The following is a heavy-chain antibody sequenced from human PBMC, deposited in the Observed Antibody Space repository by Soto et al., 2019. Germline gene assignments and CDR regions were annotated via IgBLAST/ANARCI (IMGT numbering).Heavy chain of an antibody. V-gene: IGHV1-8*01. Sequence: QVQLVQSGAEVRKPGASVKLSCKASGYAFSSFDINWVLQAAGQGLEWMGWRNPNSGTTGYAQKFQGRVTMSRNTSIRTAYMELNSLRSEDTAVYYCATGTVTSDAFDIWGQGTMVTLSS. D-gene: IGHD4-4*01. CDR1: GYAFSSFD. CDR3: ATGTVTSDAFDI. J-gene: IGHJ3*02. CDR2: RNPNSGTT.